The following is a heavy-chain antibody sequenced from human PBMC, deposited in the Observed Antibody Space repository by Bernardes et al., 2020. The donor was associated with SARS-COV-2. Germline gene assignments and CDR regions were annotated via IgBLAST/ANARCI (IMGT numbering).Heavy chain of an antibody. CDR3: AKDFIVGDSLWYFDV. Sequence: GGSLRLSCAGSGFIFSRFAMAWVRQAPGKGLEIVAGVDGSSENIFYASSVRGRFTISKDRSNNIVFLHMDSLTAADTGTYYCAKDFIVGDSLWYFDVWGQGTRVTVS. J-gene: IGHJ5*02. D-gene: IGHD4-17*01. CDR2: VDGSSENI. V-gene: IGHV3-23*01. CDR1: GFIFSRFA.